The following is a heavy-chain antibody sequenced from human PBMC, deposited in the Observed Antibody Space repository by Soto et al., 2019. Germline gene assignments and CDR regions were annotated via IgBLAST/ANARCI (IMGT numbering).Heavy chain of an antibody. V-gene: IGHV4-34*01. CDR3: ARGGKHIVVVPAAMGGQGYMDV. J-gene: IGHJ6*03. CDR1: GGSFSGYY. D-gene: IGHD2-2*01. Sequence: SETLSLTCAVYGGSFSGYYWSWVRQPPGKGLEWIGEINHSGSTNYNPSLKSRVTISVDTSKNQFSLKLSSVTAADTAVYYCARGGKHIVVVPAAMGGQGYMDVWGKGTTVTVPS. CDR2: INHSGST.